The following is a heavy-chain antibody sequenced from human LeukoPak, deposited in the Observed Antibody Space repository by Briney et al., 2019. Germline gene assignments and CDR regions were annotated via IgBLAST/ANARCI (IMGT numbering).Heavy chain of an antibody. D-gene: IGHD3-3*01. CDR2: IYYSGST. V-gene: IGHV4-39*01. Sequence: SETLSLTCTVSGGSISSSSYYWGWIRQPPGKGLEWIGSIYYSGSTYYNPSLQSRVTISVDTSKNQFSLKLSSVTAADTAVYYCARLAYYDFLFDPWGQGTLVTVSS. CDR3: ARLAYYDFLFDP. CDR1: GGSISSSSYY. J-gene: IGHJ5*02.